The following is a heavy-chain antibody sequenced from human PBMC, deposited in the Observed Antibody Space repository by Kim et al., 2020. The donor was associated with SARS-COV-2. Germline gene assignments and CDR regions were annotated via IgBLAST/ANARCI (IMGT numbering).Heavy chain of an antibody. D-gene: IGHD3-22*01. V-gene: IGHV1-18*01. CDR1: GYTFTSYG. Sequence: AAVKVSCKASGYTFTSYGISWVRQAPGQGLEWMGWISAYNGNTNYAQKLQGRVTMTTDTSTSTAYMELRSLRSDDTAVYYCASGVHYYDSSGYYLPPLLDYWGQGTMVTVSS. J-gene: IGHJ4*02. CDR2: ISAYNGNT. CDR3: ASGVHYYDSSGYYLPPLLDY.